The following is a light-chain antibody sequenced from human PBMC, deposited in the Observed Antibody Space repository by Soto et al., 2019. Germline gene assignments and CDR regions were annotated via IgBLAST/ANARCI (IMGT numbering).Light chain of an antibody. CDR3: QQYNNWPPVWT. J-gene: IGKJ1*01. V-gene: IGKV3-15*01. Sequence: EIVLTQSPGTLSLSPGEIATLSFSASQSVSSNLAWYQQKPGQAPRLLIYGASTRATGIPARFSGSGSGTEFTLTISSLQSEDFAVYYCQQYNNWPPVWTFGQGTKVDIK. CDR1: QSVSSN. CDR2: GAS.